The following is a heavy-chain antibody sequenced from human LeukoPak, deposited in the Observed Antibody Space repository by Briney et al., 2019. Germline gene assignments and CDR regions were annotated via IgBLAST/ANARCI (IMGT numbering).Heavy chain of an antibody. J-gene: IGHJ4*02. CDR2: ISSSGSTK. D-gene: IGHD7-27*01. CDR1: GFTFSSYE. Sequence: GGSLRLSCAASGFTFSSYEMNWVRQAPGKGLEWVSYISSSGSTKYYVDSVKGRFTISRDNAKNSLYLQMNGLRAEDTAVYYCARDGDLAPDVPFDYWGQGTLVTVSS. V-gene: IGHV3-48*03. CDR3: ARDGDLAPDVPFDY.